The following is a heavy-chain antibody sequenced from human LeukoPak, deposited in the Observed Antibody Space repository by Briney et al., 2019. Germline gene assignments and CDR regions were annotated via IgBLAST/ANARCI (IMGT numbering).Heavy chain of an antibody. CDR3: ARRRVSGVAGSGSSKNWFDP. CDR1: GGSISSYY. D-gene: IGHD3-10*01. Sequence: PSETLSLTCTVSGGSISSYYWSWIRQPPGKGLEWIGYIYTSGSTNYNPSLKSRVTISVDTSKNQFSLKLSSVTAADTAVYYCARRRVSGVAGSGSSKNWFDPWGQGTLVTVSS. J-gene: IGHJ5*02. CDR2: IYTSGST. V-gene: IGHV4-4*09.